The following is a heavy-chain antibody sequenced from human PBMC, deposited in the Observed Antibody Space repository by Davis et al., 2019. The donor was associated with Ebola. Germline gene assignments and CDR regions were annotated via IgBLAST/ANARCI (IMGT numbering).Heavy chain of an antibody. D-gene: IGHD1-14*01. V-gene: IGHV4-59*01. CDR1: GGSISSYY. CDR2: IYYSGST. CDR3: ARSYPHREWFDP. J-gene: IGHJ5*02. Sequence: PGGSLRLSCTVSGGSISSYYWSWIRQPPGKGLEWIGYIYYSGSTNYNPSLKSRVTISVDTSKNQFSLKLSSVTAADTAVYYCARSYPHREWFDPWGQGTLVTVSS.